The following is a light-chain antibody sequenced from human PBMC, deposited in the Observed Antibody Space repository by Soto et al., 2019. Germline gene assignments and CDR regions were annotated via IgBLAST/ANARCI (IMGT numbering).Light chain of an antibody. CDR2: AAS. J-gene: IGKJ4*01. CDR1: QDIKTW. Sequence: DVQMTQSPSSLSASVGDRVTITCRASQDIKTWLVWYQQKPEQAPKSLIYAASGLQAGVPSRFSGSGSGTDFTLTISGLQPEDSAIYYCQQYNSYPLTFGGGT. CDR3: QQYNSYPLT. V-gene: IGKV1D-16*01.